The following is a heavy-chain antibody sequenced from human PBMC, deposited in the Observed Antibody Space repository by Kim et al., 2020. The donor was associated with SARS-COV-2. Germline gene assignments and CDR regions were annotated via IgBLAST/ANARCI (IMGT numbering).Heavy chain of an antibody. CDR3: ARDGQGGTMVRGATKKMVYYYYGMDV. Sequence: GGSLRLSCAASGFTFSSYAMHWVRQAPGKGLEWVAVISYDGSNKYYADSVKGRFTISRDNSKNTLYLQMNSLRAEDTAVYYCARDGQGGTMVRGATKKMVYYYYGMDVWGQGTTVTVSS. CDR2: ISYDGSNK. J-gene: IGHJ6*02. CDR1: GFTFSSYA. V-gene: IGHV3-30*04. D-gene: IGHD3-10*01.